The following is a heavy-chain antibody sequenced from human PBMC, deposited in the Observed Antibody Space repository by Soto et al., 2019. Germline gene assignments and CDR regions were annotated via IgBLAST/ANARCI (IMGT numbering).Heavy chain of an antibody. D-gene: IGHD2-21*01. J-gene: IGHJ5*02. CDR2: ISGSGGST. CDR1: GFTFSSYA. CDR3: ARGHCGGDCFDP. V-gene: IGHV3-23*01. Sequence: EVQLLESGGGLVQPGASLRLSCAASGFTFSSYAMSWVRQAPGKGLEWVSAISGSGGSTYYADSVKGRFTISRDNSKNTLYLQLNSLRAEDTAVYYCARGHCGGDCFDPWGQGTLVTVSS.